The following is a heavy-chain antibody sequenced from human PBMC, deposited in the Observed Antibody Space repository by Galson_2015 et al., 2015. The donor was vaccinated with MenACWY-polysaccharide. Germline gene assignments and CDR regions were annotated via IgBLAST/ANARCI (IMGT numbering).Heavy chain of an antibody. J-gene: IGHJ4*02. D-gene: IGHD1-26*01. V-gene: IGHV1-24*01. CDR3: ATDRPDHGWELPHYYFDY. CDR2: FDPEDGET. CDR1: GYTLTELS. Sequence: SVKVSCKVSGYTLTELSMHWVRQAPGKGLEWMGGFDPEDGETIYAQKFQGRVTMTEDTSTDTAYMELSSLRSEDTAVYYCATDRPDHGWELPHYYFDYWGQGTLVTVSS.